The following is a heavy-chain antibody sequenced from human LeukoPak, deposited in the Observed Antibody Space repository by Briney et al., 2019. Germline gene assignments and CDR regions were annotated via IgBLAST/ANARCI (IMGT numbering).Heavy chain of an antibody. CDR3: ARRGWGLRFLEWPYMDV. CDR1: GYTFGNYW. CDR2: IYPGDSDT. Sequence: GESLKISCKGSGYTFGNYWIGWVRQMPGIGLEWMGIIYPGDSDTRYSPSFQGQVTISADKSISTAYLQWSSLKASDSAMYYCARRGWGLRFLEWPYMDVWGKGTTVTVSS. V-gene: IGHV5-51*01. J-gene: IGHJ6*03. D-gene: IGHD3-3*01.